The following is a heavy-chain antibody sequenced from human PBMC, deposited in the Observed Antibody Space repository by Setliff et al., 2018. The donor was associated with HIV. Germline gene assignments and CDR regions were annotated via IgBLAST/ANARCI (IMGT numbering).Heavy chain of an antibody. D-gene: IGHD2-21*02. CDR1: GDSSGINY. V-gene: IGHV4-59*04. CDR3: ARTGRGSTWWGLHYYYYMDV. J-gene: IGHJ6*03. Sequence: SETLSLTCTVSGDSSGINYWAWIRQPPGNGLEWIGSVSYAGTTYYNPSLEGRVSMSFDSSKNQFSLRLTSVTAADTAVYFCARTGRGSTWWGLHYYYYMDVWGKGTTVTVSS. CDR2: VSYAGTT.